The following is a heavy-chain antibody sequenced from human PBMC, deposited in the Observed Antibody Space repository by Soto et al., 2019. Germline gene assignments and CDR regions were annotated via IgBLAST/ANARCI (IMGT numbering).Heavy chain of an antibody. CDR3: AKGLSIAAIDY. V-gene: IGHV3-9*01. CDR2: ITWNSDRV. Sequence: EVQLVESRGGLVQPGRSLRLSCTASGFTFDAYALHWVRQAPGKGLEWVSGITWNSDRVDYADSVKGRFTVSRDNARNSLYLQMNSLRPEDTASYFCAKGLSIAAIDYWGQGTLVTVSS. CDR1: GFTFDAYA. J-gene: IGHJ4*02. D-gene: IGHD6-13*01.